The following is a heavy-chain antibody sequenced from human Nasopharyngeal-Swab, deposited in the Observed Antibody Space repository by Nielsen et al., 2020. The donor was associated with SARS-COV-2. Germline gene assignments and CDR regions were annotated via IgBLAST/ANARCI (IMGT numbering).Heavy chain of an antibody. Sequence: GGSLRLSCAASGFSFSSYWMHWVRQAPGKGLVWVSRIKSDGSSTSYADSVKGRFTISRDNAKNTLYLQMNSLRAEDTAVYYCARDPHGDSGIDDAFDIWGQGTMVTVSS. CDR1: GFSFSSYW. CDR3: ARDPHGDSGIDDAFDI. J-gene: IGHJ3*02. V-gene: IGHV3-74*01. CDR2: IKSDGSST. D-gene: IGHD3-10*01.